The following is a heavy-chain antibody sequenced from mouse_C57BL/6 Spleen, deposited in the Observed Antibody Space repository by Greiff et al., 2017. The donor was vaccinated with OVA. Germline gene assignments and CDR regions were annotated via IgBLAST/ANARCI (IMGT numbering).Heavy chain of an antibody. CDR2: ISYDGSN. CDR1: GYSITSGYY. D-gene: IGHD4-1*02. J-gene: IGHJ3*01. Sequence: EVKLQQSGPGLVKPSQSLSLTCSVTGYSITSGYYWNWIRQFPGNKLEWMGYISYDGSNNYNPSLKNRISITRDTSKNQFFLKLNSVTTEDTATYYCARDPTGTWAYWGQGTLVTVSA. V-gene: IGHV3-6*01. CDR3: ARDPTGTWAY.